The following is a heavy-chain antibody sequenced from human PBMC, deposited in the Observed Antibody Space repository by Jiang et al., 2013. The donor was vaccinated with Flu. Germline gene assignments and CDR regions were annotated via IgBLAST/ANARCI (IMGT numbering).Heavy chain of an antibody. D-gene: IGHD3-16*01. CDR3: AHSKTYPATYFDF. J-gene: IGHJ4*02. Sequence: TLTLTCSFSGFSLNNDAVGVGWIRQPPGKPLEFVALVYWNDDKRFSPSLSGRLTITRDTSQNQVVLTLTDMDPVDTATYYCAHSKTYPATYFDFWGQGALIIVSS. CDR2: VYWNDDK. CDR1: GFSLNNDAVG. V-gene: IGHV2-5*01.